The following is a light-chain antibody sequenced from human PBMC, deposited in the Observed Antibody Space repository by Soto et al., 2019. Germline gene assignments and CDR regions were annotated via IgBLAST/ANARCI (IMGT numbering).Light chain of an antibody. Sequence: DIPMTQSPTSLSASVGDSVTISCRASQTISSYLNWYQQQPGKAPKLLIYSASNLQTGVPSRFSGSGFGTDYTLTISSLQPADFATYYCQQTFKTPHTFGQGTKVDI. CDR3: QQTFKTPHT. CDR1: QTISSY. J-gene: IGKJ2*01. CDR2: SAS. V-gene: IGKV1-39*01.